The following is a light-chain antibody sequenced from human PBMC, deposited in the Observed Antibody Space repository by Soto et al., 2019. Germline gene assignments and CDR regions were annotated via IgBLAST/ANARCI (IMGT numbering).Light chain of an antibody. CDR2: EGG. J-gene: IGLJ2*01. CDR1: SSDVGNYNL. CDR3: CSFALRSTLV. Sequence: QSALTQPASVSGSPGQSITISCTGTSSDVGNYNLVSWYQQYPGKAPKLMIYEGGKRPSGVSNRFSGSKSGNTASLTISGLHDEDEADYYCCSFALRSTLVFGGGTKLTVL. V-gene: IGLV2-23*01.